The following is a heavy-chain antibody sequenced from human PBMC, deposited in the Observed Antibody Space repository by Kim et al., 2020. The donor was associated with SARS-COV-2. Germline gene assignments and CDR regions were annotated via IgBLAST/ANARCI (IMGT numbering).Heavy chain of an antibody. CDR3: ARESSRRADY. Sequence: STFYADSVKCRFTISRDNSKNTLFLQLNSLRAEATALYYCARESSRRADYWGQGTLVTVSS. D-gene: IGHD2-2*01. J-gene: IGHJ4*02. CDR2: ST. V-gene: IGHV3-23*01.